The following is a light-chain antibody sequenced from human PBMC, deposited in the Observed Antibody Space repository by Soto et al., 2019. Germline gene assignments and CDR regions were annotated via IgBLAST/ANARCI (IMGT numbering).Light chain of an antibody. CDR1: SSDVGGYKF. CDR2: EVS. CDR3: GSYTGSIYV. J-gene: IGLJ1*01. Sequence: QSALTQPASVSGSPGQSITISCTGTSSDVGGYKFVSWYQQHPGKAPKLMIYEVSNRPSGVSSRFSGSKSGNTASLTISGLQDEDEADYYCGSYTGSIYVFGTGTKVTVL. V-gene: IGLV2-14*01.